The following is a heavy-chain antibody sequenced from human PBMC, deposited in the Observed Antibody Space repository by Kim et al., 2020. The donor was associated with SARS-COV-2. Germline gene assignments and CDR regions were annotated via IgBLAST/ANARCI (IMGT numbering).Heavy chain of an antibody. Sequence: GGSLRLSCAASGFTFSSYAMSWVRQAPGKGLEWVSAISGSGGSTYYADSVKGRFTISRDNSKNTLYLQMNSLRAEDTAVYYCAKSWEWFGELSLAEYWGQGTLVTVSS. CDR2: ISGSGGST. D-gene: IGHD3-10*01. CDR3: AKSWEWFGELSLAEY. CDR1: GFTFSSYA. J-gene: IGHJ4*02. V-gene: IGHV3-23*01.